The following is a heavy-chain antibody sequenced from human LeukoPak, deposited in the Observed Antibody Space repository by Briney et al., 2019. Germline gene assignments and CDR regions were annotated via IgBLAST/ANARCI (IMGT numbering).Heavy chain of an antibody. Sequence: PGGSLRLSCAASGFTFDDYAVHWVRQAPGKGLEWVSGISWNSGSIGYADSVKGRFTISRDNAKNSLYLQMNSLRAEDTALYYCAKDMHTGYCSSTSCYMDYYYYGMDVWGQGTTVTVSS. CDR2: ISWNSGSI. V-gene: IGHV3-9*01. CDR3: AKDMHTGYCSSTSCYMDYYYYGMDV. D-gene: IGHD2-2*02. J-gene: IGHJ6*02. CDR1: GFTFDDYA.